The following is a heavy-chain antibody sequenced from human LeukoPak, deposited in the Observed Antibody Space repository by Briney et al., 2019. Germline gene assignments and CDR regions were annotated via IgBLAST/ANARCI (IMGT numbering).Heavy chain of an antibody. CDR2: IYYSGST. CDR1: GGSISSYY. Sequence: SETLSLTCTVSGGSISSYYWSWIRRPPGKGLEWIGYIYYSGSTNYNPSLKSRVTISVDTSKNQFSLKLSSVTAADTAVYYCARHLIPSGQLLFDYWGQGTLVTVSS. J-gene: IGHJ4*02. CDR3: ARHLIPSGQLLFDY. V-gene: IGHV4-59*08. D-gene: IGHD2-2*01.